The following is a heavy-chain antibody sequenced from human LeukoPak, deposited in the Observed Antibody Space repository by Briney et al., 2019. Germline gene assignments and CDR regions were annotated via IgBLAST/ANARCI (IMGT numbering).Heavy chain of an antibody. V-gene: IGHV1-2*02. CDR2: INPNSGGT. J-gene: IGHJ5*02. Sequence: ASVKVSRKASGYTFTGYYMHWVRQAPGQGLEWMGWINPNSGGTNYAQKFQGRVTMTRDTSISTAYMELSRLRSDDTAVYYCARDPYGDYWFDPWGQGTLVTVSS. D-gene: IGHD4-17*01. CDR1: GYTFTGYY. CDR3: ARDPYGDYWFDP.